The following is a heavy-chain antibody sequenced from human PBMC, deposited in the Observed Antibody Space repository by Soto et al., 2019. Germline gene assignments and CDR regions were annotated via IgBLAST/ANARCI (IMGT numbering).Heavy chain of an antibody. CDR2: IYYSGST. D-gene: IGHD3-10*01. V-gene: IGHV4-59*01. CDR1: GGSISSYY. Sequence: SETLSLTCTVSGGSISSYYWSWIRQLPGKGLEWIGYIYYSGSTNYNPSLKSRVTISVDTSKNQFSLKLSSVTAVDTAVYYCARVGSYCGFAFDIWGQGTMVTVSS. J-gene: IGHJ3*02. CDR3: ARVGSYCGFAFDI.